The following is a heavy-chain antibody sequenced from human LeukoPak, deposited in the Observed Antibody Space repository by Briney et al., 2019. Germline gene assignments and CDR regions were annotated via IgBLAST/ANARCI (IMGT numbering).Heavy chain of an antibody. CDR1: GYSISSGYY. J-gene: IGHJ4*02. D-gene: IGHD3-9*01. Sequence: SETLSLTCTVSGYSISSGYYWGWIRQPPGKGLEWIGYIYYSGSTNYNPSLKSRVTISVDTSKNQFSLKLSSVTAADTAVYYCARSDILTGYPYYFDYWGQGTLVTVSS. V-gene: IGHV4-61*01. CDR3: ARSDILTGYPYYFDY. CDR2: IYYSGST.